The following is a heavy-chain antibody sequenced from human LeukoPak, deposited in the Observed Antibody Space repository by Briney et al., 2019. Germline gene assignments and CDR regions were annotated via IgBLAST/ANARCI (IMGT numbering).Heavy chain of an antibody. CDR2: IWYDGSNK. V-gene: IGHV3-33*01. J-gene: IGHJ4*02. D-gene: IGHD1-26*01. CDR3: ARRGISGSFYFDY. CDR1: GFTFSSYG. Sequence: PGGSLRLSCAASGFTFSSYGMHWVRQAPGKGLGWVAVIWYDGSNKYYADSVKGRFTISRDNSKNTLYLQMNSLRAEDTAVYYCARRGISGSFYFDYWGQGTLVTVSS.